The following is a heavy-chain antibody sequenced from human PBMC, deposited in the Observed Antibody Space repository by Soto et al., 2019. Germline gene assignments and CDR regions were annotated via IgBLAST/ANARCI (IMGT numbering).Heavy chain of an antibody. V-gene: IGHV1-2*04. D-gene: IGHD2-2*02. Sequence: ASVKVSCKASGYTFTGYYMHWVRQAPGQGLEWMGWINPNSGGTNYAQKFQGWVTTTRDTSISTAYMELSRLRSDDTAVYYCARELVVVPAAIGSYYYYGMDVWGQGTTVTVSS. CDR3: ARELVVVPAAIGSYYYYGMDV. CDR1: GYTFTGYY. CDR2: INPNSGGT. J-gene: IGHJ6*02.